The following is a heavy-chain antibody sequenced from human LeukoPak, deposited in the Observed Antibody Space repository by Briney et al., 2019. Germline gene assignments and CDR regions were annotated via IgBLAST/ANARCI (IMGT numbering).Heavy chain of an antibody. D-gene: IGHD3-10*01. CDR2: IYYSGST. CDR1: GGSISSGDYY. Sequence: SQTLSLTCTVSGGSISSGDYYWSWIRQPPRKGLEWIGYIYYSGSTYYNPSLKSRVTISVDTSKNQFSLKLSSVTAADTAVYYCAREVLEVGELSSFDYWGQGTLVTVSS. J-gene: IGHJ4*02. V-gene: IGHV4-30-4*08. CDR3: AREVLEVGELSSFDY.